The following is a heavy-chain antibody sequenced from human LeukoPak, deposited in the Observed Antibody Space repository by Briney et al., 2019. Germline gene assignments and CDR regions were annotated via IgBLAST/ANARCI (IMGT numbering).Heavy chain of an antibody. V-gene: IGHV4-59*07. CDR1: GGSISSYY. Sequence: SDTLSLTCTVAGGSISSYYGSSIRQPPGKGLEWIAYIYYSGSTNYNPSRKSRVTISVDTSNNQFSLKLSSVTAPDTDVYYCARGGGVLTYCGGDCYSRPDWFDPWGQGTRVTVSS. J-gene: IGHJ5*02. D-gene: IGHD2-21*02. CDR3: ARGGGVLTYCGGDCYSRPDWFDP. CDR2: IYYSGST.